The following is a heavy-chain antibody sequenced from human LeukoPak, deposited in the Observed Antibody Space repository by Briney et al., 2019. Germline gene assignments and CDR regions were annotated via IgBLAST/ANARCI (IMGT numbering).Heavy chain of an antibody. CDR1: GGTFSSYA. V-gene: IGHV1-69*04. J-gene: IGHJ4*02. CDR3: ARGRDGYNFGY. CDR2: IIPILGIA. D-gene: IGHD5-24*01. Sequence: GASVKVSCKASGGTFSSYAISWVRQAPGQGLEWMGRIIPILGIANYAQKFQGRVTMTRNTSISTAYMELSSLRSEDTAVYYCARGRDGYNFGYWGQGTLVTVSS.